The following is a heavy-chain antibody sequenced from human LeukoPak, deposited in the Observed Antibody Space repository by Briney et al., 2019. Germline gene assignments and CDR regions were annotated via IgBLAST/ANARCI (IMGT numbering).Heavy chain of an antibody. V-gene: IGHV3-33*01. CDR3: AREPVTISYYLDV. D-gene: IGHD5-24*01. Sequence: GGSLRLSCTASGFTFSSYGMHWVRQAPGKGLEWVAVIWYDGSNQYYADSEKGRFTISRDNSKNTLFLQMNSLRAEDMAVYYCAREPVTISYYLDVWGKGTTVTVSS. J-gene: IGHJ6*03. CDR2: IWYDGSNQ. CDR1: GFTFSSYG.